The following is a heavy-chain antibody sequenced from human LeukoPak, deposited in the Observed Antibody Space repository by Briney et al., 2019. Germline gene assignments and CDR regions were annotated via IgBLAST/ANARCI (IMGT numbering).Heavy chain of an antibody. D-gene: IGHD5-18*01. J-gene: IGHJ5*02. CDR2: IIPIFGTA. Sequence: WASVKVSCKASGYSFTRHYMHWVRQAPGQGLEWMGGIIPIFGTANYAQKFQGRVTITADKSTSTAYMELSSLRSEDTAVYYCARDSAMVTPYNWFDPWGQGTLVTVSS. V-gene: IGHV1-69*06. CDR1: GYSFTRHY. CDR3: ARDSAMVTPYNWFDP.